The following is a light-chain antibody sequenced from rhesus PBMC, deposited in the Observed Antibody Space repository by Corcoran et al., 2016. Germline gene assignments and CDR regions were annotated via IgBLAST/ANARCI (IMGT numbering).Light chain of an antibody. Sequence: DIQMTQSPSSLSASVGDRVTITCRASQGITNDLAWYQQKPGETPTLLIYEASSLQSGIPSRFSGSGSGTDFTLTISSLQPEDFATYYCQHYYSTPFTFGPGTKLDIK. J-gene: IGKJ3*01. CDR2: EAS. CDR3: QHYYSTPFT. V-gene: IGKV1-25*01. CDR1: QGITND.